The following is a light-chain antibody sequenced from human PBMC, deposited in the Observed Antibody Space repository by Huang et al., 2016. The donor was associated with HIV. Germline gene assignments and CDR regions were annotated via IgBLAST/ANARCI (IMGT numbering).Light chain of an antibody. V-gene: IGKV3-15*01. CDR1: QIVSSH. Sequence: ETVMTQSPVTLSVSPGDRASLSCRSSQIVSSHLAWYQQKPGQAPRLLIYAASTMAVGVPARFSGSGAGTEFTLTISTLQSEDSAVYYCQQYNDFRSTFGPGTRVEIK. CDR3: QQYNDFRST. CDR2: AAS. J-gene: IGKJ3*01.